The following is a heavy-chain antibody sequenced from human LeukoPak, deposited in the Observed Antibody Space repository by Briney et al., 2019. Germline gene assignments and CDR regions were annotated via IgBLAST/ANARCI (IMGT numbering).Heavy chain of an antibody. V-gene: IGHV1-18*01. CDR2: ISPYEGNT. CDR3: ARVPPFFSSGSYYIY. Sequence: ASVKVSCKPSGYTFTSFGLTWVRQAPGQGLEWMGWISPYEGNTNYAQKFQARVTMTTDTSTSTAYMELRSLRSDDTAVYYCARVPPFFSSGSYYIYWGQGTLVTVSS. D-gene: IGHD3-10*01. CDR1: GYTFTSFG. J-gene: IGHJ4*02.